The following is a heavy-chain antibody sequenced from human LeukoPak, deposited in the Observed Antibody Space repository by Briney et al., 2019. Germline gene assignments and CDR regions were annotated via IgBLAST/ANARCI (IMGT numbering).Heavy chain of an antibody. CDR2: IYSGGST. Sequence: GGSLRLSCAASGFTVSSNYMSWVRQAPGKGLEWVSVIYSGGSTYYADSVKGRFTISRDNSKNTLYLQMNSLRAEDTAVFYCARDWKYSSCWPRLNYYYYMDVWGKGTTVTVSS. J-gene: IGHJ6*03. D-gene: IGHD6-19*01. V-gene: IGHV3-53*01. CDR1: GFTVSSNY. CDR3: ARDWKYSSCWPRLNYYYYMDV.